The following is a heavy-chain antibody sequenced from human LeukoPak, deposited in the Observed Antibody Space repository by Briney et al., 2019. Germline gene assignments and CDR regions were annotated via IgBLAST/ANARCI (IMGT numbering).Heavy chain of an antibody. V-gene: IGHV3-30*02. CDR3: AKVADDSSGYLYYFDY. CDR2: IRYDGSNK. J-gene: IGHJ4*02. D-gene: IGHD3-22*01. CDR1: GFTFSSYG. Sequence: QTGGSLRLSCAASGFTFSSYGMHWVRQAPGKGLEWVAFIRYDGSNKYYADSVKGRFTISRDNSKNTLYLQMNSLRAEDTAVYYCAKVADDSSGYLYYFDYWGQGTLVTVSS.